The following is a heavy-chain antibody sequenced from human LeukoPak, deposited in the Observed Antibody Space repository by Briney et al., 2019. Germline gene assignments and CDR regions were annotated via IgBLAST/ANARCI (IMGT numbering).Heavy chain of an antibody. CDR1: GFSSKDTW. CDR2: IKSKSDGGTI. J-gene: IGHJ1*01. Sequence: GGSLRLSCAASGFSSKDTWMSWVRQAPGKGLEWLGRIKSKSDGGTIDYVAPVKGRFTNSRDDTKNMVYLQMDSLRTEDTAMYYCTTDPRDWGQGTLVTVSS. V-gene: IGHV3-15*01. CDR3: TTDPRD.